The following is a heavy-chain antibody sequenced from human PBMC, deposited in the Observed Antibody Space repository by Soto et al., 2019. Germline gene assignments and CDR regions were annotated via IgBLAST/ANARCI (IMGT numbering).Heavy chain of an antibody. CDR2: IYWDDDK. Sequence: SGPTLVNPTQTLTLTCTFSGFSLSTSGVGVGWIRQPPGKALEWLALIYWDDDKRYSPSLKSRLTITKDTSKNQVVLTMTNMDPVDTATYYCAHRPRKLITNWNYGPYFDYWGQGTLVTVSS. V-gene: IGHV2-5*02. D-gene: IGHD1-7*01. J-gene: IGHJ4*02. CDR3: AHRPRKLITNWNYGPYFDY. CDR1: GFSLSTSGVG.